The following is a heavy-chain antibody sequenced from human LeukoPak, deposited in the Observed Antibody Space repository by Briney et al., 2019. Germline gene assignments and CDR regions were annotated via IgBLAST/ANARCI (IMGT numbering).Heavy chain of an antibody. Sequence: SETLSLTCTVSGGSITSHYWSCMRQPPGQGLEWIGYFYYSGSSNYNPSLKSRVSISVDTSKNQFSLKLSSWTAADTAGYYCARNGGDHWGQGTLVTVSS. CDR3: ARNGGDH. J-gene: IGHJ4*02. V-gene: IGHV4-59*11. CDR1: GGSITSHY. D-gene: IGHD3-16*01. CDR2: FYYSGSS.